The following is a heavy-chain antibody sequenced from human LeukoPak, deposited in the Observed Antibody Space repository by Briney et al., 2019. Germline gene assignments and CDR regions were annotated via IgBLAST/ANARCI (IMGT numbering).Heavy chain of an antibody. V-gene: IGHV1-18*01. CDR2: ISAYNGNT. CDR1: GYTFTSYG. CDR3: ARDERTYYDFWSGYYWAPYYMDV. D-gene: IGHD3-3*01. J-gene: IGHJ6*03. Sequence: ASVKVSCKASGYTFTSYGISWVRQAPGQGLEWMGWISAYNGNTNYAQKLQGRVTMTTDTSTSTAYMELRSLRSDDTAVYYCARDERTYYDFWSGYYWAPYYMDVWGKGTTVTVSS.